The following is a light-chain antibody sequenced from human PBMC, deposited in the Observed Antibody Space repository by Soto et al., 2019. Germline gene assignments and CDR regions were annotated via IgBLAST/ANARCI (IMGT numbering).Light chain of an antibody. CDR2: GTF. CDR3: QQYGSSPYT. V-gene: IGKV3-20*01. J-gene: IGKJ2*01. CDR1: QSISSSY. Sequence: EIVLTQSPGTLSLSPGERATLSCRASQSISSSYLAWYQQKSGQAPRLLIYGTFSRATGIPARFSGSGSGTDFTLTISTLEPEDFAVYFCQQYGSSPYTFGKGTKLEI.